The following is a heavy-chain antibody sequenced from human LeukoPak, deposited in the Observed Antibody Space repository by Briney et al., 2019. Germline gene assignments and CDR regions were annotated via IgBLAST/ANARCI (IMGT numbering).Heavy chain of an antibody. D-gene: IGHD3-22*01. CDR3: ARDHSDGYYDSSGYYSYPIGAFDI. Sequence: SETLSLTCAVYGGSFSGYYWSWIRQPPGKGLEWIGEINHSGSTNYNPSLKSRVTISVKTSKNQFSLKLSSVTAADTAVYYCARDHSDGYYDSSGYYSYPIGAFDIWGQGTMVTVSS. J-gene: IGHJ3*02. V-gene: IGHV4-34*01. CDR2: INHSGST. CDR1: GGSFSGYY.